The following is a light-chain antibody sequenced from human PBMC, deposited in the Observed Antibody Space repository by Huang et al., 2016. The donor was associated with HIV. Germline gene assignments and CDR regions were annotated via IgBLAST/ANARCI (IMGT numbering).Light chain of an antibody. CDR2: WAS. V-gene: IGKV4-1*01. CDR1: QRVLYSSKNMNY. CDR3: QQYYNTPS. Sequence: DIVMTQSPDSLALSLGERATINCKSSQRVLYSSKNMNYLAWYQQKPGQPPKLLIYWASTRESGVPDRFSGSGSGTDFTLTISSLQAEDVAIYYCQQYYNTPSFGQGTRVEIK. J-gene: IGKJ1*01.